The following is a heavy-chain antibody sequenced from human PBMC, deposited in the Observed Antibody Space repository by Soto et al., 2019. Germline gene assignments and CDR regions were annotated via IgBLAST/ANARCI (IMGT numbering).Heavy chain of an antibody. J-gene: IGHJ4*02. Sequence: PGGSLRLSCVASGFTFNTYWMSWVRQAPGKGLEWVANIKEDGSDKYYVDSVKGRFTISRDNAKDLLYLQMNSLGAGDTAMYYCARFTRGSSGDYWGQGTPVTVSS. CDR2: IKEDGSDK. CDR3: ARFTRGSSGDY. D-gene: IGHD6-25*01. CDR1: GFTFNTYW. V-gene: IGHV3-7*01.